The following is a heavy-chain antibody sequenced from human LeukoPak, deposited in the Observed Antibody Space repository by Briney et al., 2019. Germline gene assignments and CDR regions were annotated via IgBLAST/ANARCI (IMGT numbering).Heavy chain of an antibody. Sequence: PGRSLRLSCAASGFTFDDYAMHWVRHAPGKGLEWVSGISWNSGSIGYADSVKGRFTISRDNAKNSLYLQMNSLRAEDTALYYCAKYAYDAFDIWGQGTMVTVSS. V-gene: IGHV3-9*01. J-gene: IGHJ3*02. CDR3: AKYAYDAFDI. CDR1: GFTFDDYA. CDR2: ISWNSGSI.